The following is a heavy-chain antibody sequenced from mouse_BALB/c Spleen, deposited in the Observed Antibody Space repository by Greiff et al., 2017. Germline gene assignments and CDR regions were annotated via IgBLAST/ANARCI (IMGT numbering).Heavy chain of an antibody. CDR3: VRNLGYRYYFDY. V-gene: IGHV2-2-2*01. J-gene: IGHJ2*01. CDR1: GFSLTSYG. CDR2: IWSGGST. Sequence: VKLMESGPGLVQPSQSLSITCTVSGFSLTSYGVHWVRQSPGKGLEWLGVIWSGGSTDYNAAFISRLSISKDNSKSQVFFKMNSLQADDTAIYYCVRNLGYRYYFDYWGQGTTLTVSS. D-gene: IGHD4-1*01.